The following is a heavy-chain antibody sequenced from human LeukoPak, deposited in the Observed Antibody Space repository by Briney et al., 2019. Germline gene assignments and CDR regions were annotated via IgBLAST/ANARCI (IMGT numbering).Heavy chain of an antibody. Sequence: GGSLRLSRAASGFTFSSYAMHWVRQAPGKGLEWVAVISYDGSNKYYADSVKGRFTISRDNSKNTLYLQMNSLRAEDTAVYYCARVRSRLIVVGLDYWGQGTLVTVSS. V-gene: IGHV3-30-3*01. CDR2: ISYDGSNK. CDR3: ARVRSRLIVVGLDY. J-gene: IGHJ4*02. CDR1: GFTFSSYA. D-gene: IGHD3-22*01.